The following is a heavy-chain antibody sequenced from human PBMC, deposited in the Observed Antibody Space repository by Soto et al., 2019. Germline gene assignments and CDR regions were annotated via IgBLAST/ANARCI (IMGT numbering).Heavy chain of an antibody. CDR1: GFTFSNYA. CDR3: AKARPSGGYYYVEAFDV. D-gene: IGHD3-22*01. V-gene: IGHV3-23*01. J-gene: IGHJ3*01. Sequence: GGSLRLSCSASGFTFSNYAMSWVRQSPGKGLEWVSGVSSTGTSPYYAGSVQGRFTISRDNSKNMFYLQMKSLRAEDTAIYYCAKARPSGGYYYVEAFDVWGQGTMVTVSS. CDR2: VSSTGTSP.